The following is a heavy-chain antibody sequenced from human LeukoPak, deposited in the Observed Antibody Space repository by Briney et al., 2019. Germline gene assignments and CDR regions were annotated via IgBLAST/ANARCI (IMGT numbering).Heavy chain of an antibody. CDR1: GFTFSSYG. CDR3: ARDLRLPARYYYYYGMDV. CDR2: IGGRDGST. Sequence: GGSLRLSCAASGFTFSSYGMSWVRQAPGKGLEWVSAIGGRDGSTYYADSVKGRFTISRDNSKNTLYVQMNSLRAEDTAVYYCARDLRLPARYYYYYGMDVWGQGTTVTVSS. V-gene: IGHV3-23*01. J-gene: IGHJ6*02. D-gene: IGHD2-15*01.